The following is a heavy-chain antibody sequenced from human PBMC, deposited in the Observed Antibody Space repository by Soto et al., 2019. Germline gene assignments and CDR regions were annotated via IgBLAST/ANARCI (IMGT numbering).Heavy chain of an antibody. D-gene: IGHD4-17*01. CDR2: ISRNSGSI. CDR1: GFTFDDYA. CDR3: AKKGGDGDYVDYGAFHI. Sequence: EVQLVESGGGLVQPGRSLRLSCAASGFTFDDYAMHWVRQAPGKGLEWVSGISRNSGSIGYADSVKGRFTISRDNAKNTLYRQMNSLWAEDTGLYYCAKKGGDGDYVDYGAFHIVVQGTMVAVSS. J-gene: IGHJ3*02. V-gene: IGHV3-9*01.